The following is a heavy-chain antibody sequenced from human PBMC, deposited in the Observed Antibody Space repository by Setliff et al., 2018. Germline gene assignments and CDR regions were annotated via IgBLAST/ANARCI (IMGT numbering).Heavy chain of an antibody. Sequence: SVKVSCKASGGTFSSYGISWVRQAPGQGLEWMGGTIPIFGSTNYAQKFQGRVTIITDESTTTAYMELSSLRSDDTAVYYCAREGVDSRSSTDYRYYMDVWGKGTTVTVSS. CDR1: GGTFSSYG. V-gene: IGHV1-69*05. CDR2: TIPIFGST. CDR3: AREGVDSRSSTDYRYYMDV. D-gene: IGHD3-22*01. J-gene: IGHJ6*03.